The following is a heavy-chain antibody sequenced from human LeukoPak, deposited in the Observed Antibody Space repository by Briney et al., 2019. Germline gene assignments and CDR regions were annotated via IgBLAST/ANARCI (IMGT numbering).Heavy chain of an antibody. Sequence: GGSLRLSCAASGFTFSSYAMSWVRQAPGKGLEWVGFIRSKAYGGTTEYAASVKGRFTISRDDSKSIAYLQMNSLKTEDTAVYYCTRSRAYYDFWSGYYGFDYWGQGTLVTVSS. D-gene: IGHD3-3*01. CDR1: GFTFSSYA. J-gene: IGHJ4*02. CDR2: IRSKAYGGTT. V-gene: IGHV3-49*04. CDR3: TRSRAYYDFWSGYYGFDY.